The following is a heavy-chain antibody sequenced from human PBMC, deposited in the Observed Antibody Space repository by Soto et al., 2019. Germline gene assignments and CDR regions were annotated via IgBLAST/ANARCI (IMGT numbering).Heavy chain of an antibody. Sequence: QLQLQESGSGLVKPSQTLSLTCAVSGGSINTATHSWSWIRQPPGKGLEWIGYIYHSGSTYYNPSAKSRVTISIDQSNNRGALRLSSVTAADTAVYYCARGGGVTTTGDDYWGQGILVTVSS. CDR2: IYHSGST. J-gene: IGHJ4*02. CDR1: GGSINTATHS. CDR3: ARGGGVTTTGDDY. D-gene: IGHD4-4*01. V-gene: IGHV4-30-2*01.